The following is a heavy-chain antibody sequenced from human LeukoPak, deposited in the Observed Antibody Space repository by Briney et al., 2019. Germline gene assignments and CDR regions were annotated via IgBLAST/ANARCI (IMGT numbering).Heavy chain of an antibody. V-gene: IGHV3-7*01. Sequence: GGSLRLSCSASGFTFSSHWMTWVRQAPGKGLEWVANIKQDGSEKYYVDSVEGRFTISRDNAKSSLYLQMNSLRAEDTAVYYCVRDPSAYCGGDCPDYWGQGTLVTVSS. D-gene: IGHD2-21*02. CDR3: VRDPSAYCGGDCPDY. CDR1: GFTFSSHW. J-gene: IGHJ4*02. CDR2: IKQDGSEK.